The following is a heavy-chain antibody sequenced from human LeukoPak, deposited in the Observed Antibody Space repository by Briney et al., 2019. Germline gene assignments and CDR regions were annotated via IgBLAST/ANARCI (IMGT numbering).Heavy chain of an antibody. V-gene: IGHV4-59*13. D-gene: IGHD2-15*01. CDR1: GFGLDGYT. CDR2: IYYSGRT. J-gene: IGHJ6*03. Sequence: GSLRLSCAASGFGLDGYTMHWVRQFPGKGLEWIGYIYYSGRTNYNPSLKSRVSISIDTSKNQFSLKLSSVTAADTAVYYCARTTEGYCRGRSCYSYYYYMDVWGKGTTVTVSS. CDR3: ARTTEGYCRGRSCYSYYYYMDV.